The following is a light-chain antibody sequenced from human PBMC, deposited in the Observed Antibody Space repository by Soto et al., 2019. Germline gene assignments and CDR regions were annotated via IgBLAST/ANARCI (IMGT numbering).Light chain of an antibody. CDR2: DVS. CDR1: QSISSW. J-gene: IGKJ4*01. CDR3: QQYNSYSL. Sequence: DIQMTQSPSTLSASLGDRVTITCRASQSISSWLAWYQQKPGKAPNLLIYDVSSLESGVSSRFSGSGSGTEFTLTISSLQPDDFATYYCQQYNSYSLFGGGTKVDIK. V-gene: IGKV1-5*01.